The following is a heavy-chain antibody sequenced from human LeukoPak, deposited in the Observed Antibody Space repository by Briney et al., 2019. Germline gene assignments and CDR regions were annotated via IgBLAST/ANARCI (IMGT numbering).Heavy chain of an antibody. CDR3: ASPSRYYDSSGYYYAWDY. J-gene: IGHJ4*02. D-gene: IGHD3-22*01. Sequence: SETLSLTCTVSGGSISSSDYYWGWIRQPPGKGLEWIASIFYSGNTYYNPSLKSRVTISVDTSKNQFSLKLSSVTAADTAVYYCASPSRYYDSSGYYYAWDYWGQGTLVTVSS. CDR2: IFYSGNT. V-gene: IGHV4-39*01. CDR1: GGSISSSDYY.